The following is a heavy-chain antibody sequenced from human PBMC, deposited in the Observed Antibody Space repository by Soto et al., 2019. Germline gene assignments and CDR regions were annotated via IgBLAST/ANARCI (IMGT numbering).Heavy chain of an antibody. Sequence: EVSLVESGGGVVRPGGSLRLSCAGSGFPFGDYGMAWVRQAPGKGLEWVSGINWNGAHTGYVDSVKGCFTISRDSAKNSLFLQMNSLGAEDTALYYCVRDSRSSAFDIWGQGTMVIVSA. J-gene: IGHJ3*02. D-gene: IGHD3-10*01. CDR3: VRDSRSSAFDI. CDR1: GFPFGDYG. CDR2: INWNGAHT. V-gene: IGHV3-20*04.